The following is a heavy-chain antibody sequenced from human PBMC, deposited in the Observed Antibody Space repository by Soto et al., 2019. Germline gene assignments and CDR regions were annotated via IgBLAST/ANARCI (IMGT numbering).Heavy chain of an antibody. CDR2: ISGSGGST. J-gene: IGHJ3*02. CDR3: AKTDCSGGSCSTVAAFDI. V-gene: IGHV3-23*01. D-gene: IGHD2-15*01. Sequence: EVQLLESGGGLEQPGGSLRLSCAASGFTFSSYAMSWVRQAPGKGLEWVSAISGSGGSTYYADSVKGRFTISRDNSKNTLYLQMNSLRAEDTAVYYCAKTDCSGGSCSTVAAFDIWGQGTMVTVSS. CDR1: GFTFSSYA.